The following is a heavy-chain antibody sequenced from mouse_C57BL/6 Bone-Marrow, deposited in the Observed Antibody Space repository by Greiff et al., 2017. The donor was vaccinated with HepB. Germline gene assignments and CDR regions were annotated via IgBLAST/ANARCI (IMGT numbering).Heavy chain of an antibody. Sequence: VQLQQPGAELVRPGSSVKLSCKASGYTFTSYWMDWVKQRPGQGLEWIGNIYPSDSETHYNQKFKDKATLTVDKTSSTAYMQLSSLTSDDSAVYYCARGRYYYGSSFYYFDYWGQGTTLTVSS. CDR2: IYPSDSET. V-gene: IGHV1-61*01. CDR3: ARGRYYYGSSFYYFDY. J-gene: IGHJ2*01. D-gene: IGHD1-1*01. CDR1: GYTFTSYW.